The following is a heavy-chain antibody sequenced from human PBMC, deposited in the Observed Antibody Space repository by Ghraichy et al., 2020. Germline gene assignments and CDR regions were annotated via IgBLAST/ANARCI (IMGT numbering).Heavy chain of an antibody. J-gene: IGHJ4*02. CDR2: IYYSGST. Sequence: ESLNISCTVSGGSVSSGSYYWSWIRQPPGKGLEWIGYIYYSGSTNYNPSLKSRVTISVDTSKNQFSLKLSSVTAADTAVYYCANLDSSGWYFYFDYWGQGTLVTVSS. CDR1: GGSVSSGSYY. D-gene: IGHD6-19*01. CDR3: ANLDSSGWYFYFDY. V-gene: IGHV4-61*01.